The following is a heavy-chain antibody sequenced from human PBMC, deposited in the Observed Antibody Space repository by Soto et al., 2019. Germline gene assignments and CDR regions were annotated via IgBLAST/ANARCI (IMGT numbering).Heavy chain of an antibody. J-gene: IGHJ4*02. CDR3: VRTSLVVAAATRENY. CDR1: GFTFSSYW. V-gene: IGHV3-74*01. Sequence: VQLVESGGGLVQPGGSLRLSCAASGFTFSSYWMHWVRQAPGKGLVWVSRINSDGSSTSYADSVKGRFTISRDNAKNTLYLQLNSLRADDTAVYYCVRTSLVVAAATRENYWGKGTLVTVSS. D-gene: IGHD2-15*01. CDR2: INSDGSST.